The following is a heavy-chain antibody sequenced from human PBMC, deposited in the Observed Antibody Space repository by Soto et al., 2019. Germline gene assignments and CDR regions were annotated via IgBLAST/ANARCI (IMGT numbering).Heavy chain of an antibody. J-gene: IGHJ4*02. CDR1: GFTFSNYA. CDR2: ISGSGGST. Sequence: EVQLLESGGGLVQPGGSLRLSCAAPGFTFSNYAMNWVRQAPGKGLEWVSVISGSGGSTYYADSVKGRFTISRDNSKNTLYLQMNSLRGEDTAVYYGARRSSGWHCDYWGQGTLVTVSS. V-gene: IGHV3-23*01. D-gene: IGHD6-19*01. CDR3: ARRSSGWHCDY.